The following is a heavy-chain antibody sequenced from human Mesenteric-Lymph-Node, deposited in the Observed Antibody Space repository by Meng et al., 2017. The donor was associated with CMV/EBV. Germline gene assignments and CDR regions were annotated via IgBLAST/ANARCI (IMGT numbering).Heavy chain of an antibody. CDR2: INHSGST. CDR3: ARHQRWLKSEGGFNY. D-gene: IGHD4-23*01. Sequence: QVQVHQWGEGLLKPSETLSLTCAVYGGPFSGYYWSWIRQPPGKGLEWIGEINHSGSTNYNPSLKSRVTISVDTSKNQFSLKLSSVTAADTAVYYCARHQRWLKSEGGFNYWGQGTLVTVSS. V-gene: IGHV4-34*01. CDR1: GGPFSGYY. J-gene: IGHJ4*02.